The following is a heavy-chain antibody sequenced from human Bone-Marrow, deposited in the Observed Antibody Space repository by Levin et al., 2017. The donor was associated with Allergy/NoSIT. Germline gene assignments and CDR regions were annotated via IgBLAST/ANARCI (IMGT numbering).Heavy chain of an antibody. CDR1: ELTFKTYT. Sequence: LSLTCVASELTFKTYTMAWVRQAPGKGLEWVSSITGADGNIHYADSVKGRFTISRDNAKNSLYLQMNSLRVEDTGVYYCAREGDILTGHYDVFDIWGQGTMVTVSS. CDR3: AREGDILTGHYDVFDI. V-gene: IGHV3-21*06. J-gene: IGHJ3*02. CDR2: ITGADGNI. D-gene: IGHD3-9*01.